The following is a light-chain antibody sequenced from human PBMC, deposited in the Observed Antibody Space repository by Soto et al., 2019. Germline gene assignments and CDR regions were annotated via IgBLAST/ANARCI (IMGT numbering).Light chain of an antibody. CDR3: QQANTFPST. V-gene: IGKV1D-12*01. CDR1: QGISSW. Sequence: DIQMTQSPSYLSASVGDRVTITCRASQGISSWLAWYQHKPGKAPKLLTYAASILQGGVPSRFSGSGSGTDFTLTINSLQPEDFATYYCQQANTFPSTFGQGTRLDIK. J-gene: IGKJ5*01. CDR2: AAS.